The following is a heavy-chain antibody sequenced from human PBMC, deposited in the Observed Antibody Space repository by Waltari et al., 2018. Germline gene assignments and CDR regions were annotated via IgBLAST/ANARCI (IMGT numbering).Heavy chain of an antibody. CDR2: MNPNSGNT. V-gene: IGHV1-8*03. Sequence: QVQLVQSGAEVKKPGASVKVSCKASGYTFTSYDINWVRPATGQGLEWMGWMNPNSGNTGYAQKFQGRVTITRNTSISTAYMELSSLRSEDTAVYYCARGKYGSGAFYYYYYMDVWGKGTTVTVSS. D-gene: IGHD3-10*01. CDR3: ARGKYGSGAFYYYYYMDV. J-gene: IGHJ6*03. CDR1: GYTFTSYD.